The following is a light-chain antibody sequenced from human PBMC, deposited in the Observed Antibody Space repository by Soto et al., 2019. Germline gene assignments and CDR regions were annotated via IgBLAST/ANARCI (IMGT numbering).Light chain of an antibody. CDR1: QVLSRW. CDR2: AAS. J-gene: IGKJ4*02. CDR3: QQCNSLPLT. V-gene: IGKV1D-12*01. Sequence: DIQMTKSPSSVSASVGDRVTITCRASQVLSRWLAWSQQKPGKAPKRLIYAASNLQIGVPSRFIGSGSGTDFTLTISSLQPEDFATYYCQQCNSLPLTFGGGTKVEI.